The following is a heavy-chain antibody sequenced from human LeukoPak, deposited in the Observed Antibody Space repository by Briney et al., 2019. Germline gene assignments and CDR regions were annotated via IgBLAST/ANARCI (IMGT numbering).Heavy chain of an antibody. J-gene: IGHJ4*02. V-gene: IGHV3-23*01. CDR2: ISGSGGST. D-gene: IGHD6-13*01. CDR1: GFTFSSYA. CDR3: ARANSIAAAGDY. Sequence: GGSLRLSCAASGFTFSSYAMSWVRQAPGKGLGWVSAISGSGGSTYYADSVKGRFTISRDNSKNTLYLQMNSLRAEDTAVYYCARANSIAAAGDYWGQGTLVTVSS.